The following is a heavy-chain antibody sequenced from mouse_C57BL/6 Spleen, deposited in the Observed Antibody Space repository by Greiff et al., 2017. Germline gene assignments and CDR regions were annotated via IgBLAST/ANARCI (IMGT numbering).Heavy chain of an antibody. D-gene: IGHD2-3*01. CDR2: IDPSDSYT. V-gene: IGHV1-50*01. Sequence: QVQLQQPGAELVKPGASVKLSCKASGYTFTSYWMQWVKQRPGQGLEWSGEIDPSDSYTNYNQKFKGKAKLTVDTSSSTAYMQLSSLTSEDSAVYYCARRRDGYSDYWGQGTTLTVSS. J-gene: IGHJ2*01. CDR3: ARRRDGYSDY. CDR1: GYTFTSYW.